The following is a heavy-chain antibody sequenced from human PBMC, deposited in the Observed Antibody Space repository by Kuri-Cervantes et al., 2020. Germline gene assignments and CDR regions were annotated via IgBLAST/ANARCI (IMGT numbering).Heavy chain of an antibody. V-gene: IGHV4-4*07. CDR2: IYTSGST. Sequence: ESLKISCTVSGGSISSYYWSWIRQPAGKGLEWIGRIYTSGSTNYNPSLKSRVTMSVDTSKNQFSLKLSSVTAADTAVYYCARGGYSYGYYFDYWGQGTLVTDSS. D-gene: IGHD5-18*01. CDR3: ARGGYSYGYYFDY. CDR1: GGSISSYY. J-gene: IGHJ4*02.